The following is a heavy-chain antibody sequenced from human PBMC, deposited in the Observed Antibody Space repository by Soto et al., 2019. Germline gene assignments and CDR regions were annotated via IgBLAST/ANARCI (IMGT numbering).Heavy chain of an antibody. CDR1: GLTVSSNY. V-gene: IGHV3-53*01. Sequence: PGGSLRLSCAASGLTVSSNYMSWVRQAPGKGLEWVSVIYSGGSTYYADSVKGRFSISRDSSKNTLYLQVNSLRAEDTAVYYCARLSSNYASGGYVLAYFDYWGQGTLVTVSS. CDR3: ARLSSNYASGGYVLAYFDY. D-gene: IGHD3-22*01. CDR2: IYSGGST. J-gene: IGHJ4*02.